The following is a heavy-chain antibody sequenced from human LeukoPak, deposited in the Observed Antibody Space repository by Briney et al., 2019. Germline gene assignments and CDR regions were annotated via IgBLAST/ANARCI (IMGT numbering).Heavy chain of an antibody. J-gene: IGHJ4*02. V-gene: IGHV4-31*03. D-gene: IGHD3-3*02. CDR2: IYYSGST. Sequence: SETLSFTCTVSGGSISSGGYYWSWIRQHPGKGLEWIGYIYYSGSTYYNPSLKSRVTISVVTSKNQFSLKLSSVTAADTAVYYCARGLISSTYFDYWGQGTLVTVSS. CDR1: GGSISSGGYY. CDR3: ARGLISSTYFDY.